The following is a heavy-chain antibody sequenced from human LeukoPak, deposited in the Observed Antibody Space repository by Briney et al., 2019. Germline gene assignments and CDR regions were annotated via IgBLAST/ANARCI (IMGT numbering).Heavy chain of an antibody. V-gene: IGHV5-51*01. Sequence: GASLKISCKGSGSTFTSYWIGWVRQLPGKGLEWLGIIYPGDSTTRYSPSFQGQVTISADKSISTAYLQWSSLKASDAAMYYCARHSSGCLGYWGQGTLVTVSS. CDR1: GSTFTSYW. D-gene: IGHD6-19*01. CDR3: ARHSSGCLGY. J-gene: IGHJ4*02. CDR2: IYPGDSTT.